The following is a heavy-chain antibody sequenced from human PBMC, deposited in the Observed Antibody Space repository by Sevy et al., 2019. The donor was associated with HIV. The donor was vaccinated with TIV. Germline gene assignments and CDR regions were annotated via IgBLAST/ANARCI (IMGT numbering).Heavy chain of an antibody. CDR2: IYPGDSDT. J-gene: IGHJ3*02. CDR1: GYSFTSYW. D-gene: IGHD1-26*01. Sequence: GESLKISCKGSGYSFTSYWIGWVRQMPGKGLEWMGIIYPGDSDTRYSPSFQGQVTISADKSISTAYLQWSSLKASDTAMYYCARASLIRVVGVDAFDIWGQGTMVTVSS. CDR3: ARASLIRVVGVDAFDI. V-gene: IGHV5-51*01.